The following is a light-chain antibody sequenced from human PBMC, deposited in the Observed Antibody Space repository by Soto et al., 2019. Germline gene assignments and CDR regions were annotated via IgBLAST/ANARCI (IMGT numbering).Light chain of an antibody. V-gene: IGKV1-5*03. CDR2: KAS. J-gene: IGKJ1*01. CDR3: QQYGSSGT. CDR1: QTISSW. Sequence: DIQMTQSHSTLSASVGDRVTITCRASQTISSWLAWYQQKPGNAPKLLIYKASTLKSGVPSRFSGSGSGTEFTLTISRLEPEDFAVYYCQQYGSSGTFGQGTKVDIK.